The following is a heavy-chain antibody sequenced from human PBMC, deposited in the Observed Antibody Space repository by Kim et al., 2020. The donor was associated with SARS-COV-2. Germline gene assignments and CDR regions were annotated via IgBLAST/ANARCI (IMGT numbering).Heavy chain of an antibody. V-gene: IGHV1-3*01. CDR2: IDVANTNT. CDR3: ARDGRSVDYYFDY. Sequence: ASVKVSCKASGYTFTSYSLRWVRQAPGQSLEWMGWIDVANTNTHYSENFQGRVTISRDTSTTTVYMELSSLRSEDTAVYYCARDGRSVDYYFDYCGQGTLVTVSS. CDR1: GYTFTSYS. J-gene: IGHJ4*02.